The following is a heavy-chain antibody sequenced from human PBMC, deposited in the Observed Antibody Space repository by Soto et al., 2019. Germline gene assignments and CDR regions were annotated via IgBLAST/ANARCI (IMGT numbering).Heavy chain of an antibody. CDR1: GFTFHEYA. D-gene: IGHD2-21*02. CDR2: ISSDGDTI. Sequence: EVQLIESGGGWVQPGTSLRVSCVASGFTFHEYAIHWVRQAPGKGLEWVSGISSDGDTIAYADSVQGRLTISRDPSKNTVFLEMNSLRAEDTAVYYCAKGFIVVVTVLRPDDAFDVWGQGTLVTVSS. J-gene: IGHJ3*01. CDR3: AKGFIVVVTVLRPDDAFDV. V-gene: IGHV3-9*01.